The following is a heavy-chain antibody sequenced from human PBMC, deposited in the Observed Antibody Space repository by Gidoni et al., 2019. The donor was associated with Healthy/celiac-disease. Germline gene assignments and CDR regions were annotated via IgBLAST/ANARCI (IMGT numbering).Heavy chain of an antibody. CDR3: ARVGRDKSVIGAGVDY. V-gene: IGHV3-30*01. Sequence: QVQLVESGGGVVQPGRSRRLFCAASGSTFRRYAKHWVREAPGKGLGWVAVRSYDGSNKYYADSVKGRFTISRDNSKNPLYLQMNSLRAEDTAVYYCARVGRDKSVIGAGVDYWGQGTLVTVSS. D-gene: IGHD2-21*01. J-gene: IGHJ4*02. CDR2: RSYDGSNK. CDR1: GSTFRRYA.